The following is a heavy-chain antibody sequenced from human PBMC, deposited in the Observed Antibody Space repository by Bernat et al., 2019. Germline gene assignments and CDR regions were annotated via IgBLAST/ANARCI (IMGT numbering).Heavy chain of an antibody. D-gene: IGHD2-8*01. V-gene: IGHV3-23*01. J-gene: IGHJ6*02. CDR3: AKLMGAGYYFGMDV. CDR1: GFTFSNYA. CDR2: SSGSGGST. Sequence: EVQLLESGGGLVQPGRSLRLSCAASGFTFSNYAMSWVRQAPGKGLEWVSESSGSGGSTYYADSVRGRFAISRDNSKNTLYLQMNSLRAEDTAVYYCAKLMGAGYYFGMDVWGQGTTVTVSS.